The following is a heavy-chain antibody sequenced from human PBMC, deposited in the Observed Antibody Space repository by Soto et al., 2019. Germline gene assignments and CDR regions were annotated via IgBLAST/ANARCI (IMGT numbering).Heavy chain of an antibody. CDR2: IYHSGNT. D-gene: IGHD7-27*01. Sequence: SETLSLTCAVSGGSISSGGYSWSWIRQPPGKGLEWIGYIYHSGNTHYSQALKSRVIISLDTSKNQFSLKLSSVTAAVTAVYYCARLLTGEDEYFDYWGQGTLVTVSS. CDR1: GGSISSGGYS. V-gene: IGHV4-30-2*01. J-gene: IGHJ4*02. CDR3: ARLLTGEDEYFDY.